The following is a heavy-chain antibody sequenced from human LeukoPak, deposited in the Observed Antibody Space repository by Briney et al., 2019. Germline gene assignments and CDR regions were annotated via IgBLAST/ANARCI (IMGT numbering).Heavy chain of an antibody. Sequence: PSETLSLTCTVSGGSISNYYWSWIRQPPGKGLEWMGFIYYSGSTNYNPSPKSRVTISVDTSKNQFSLKLNSVTAADTAVYYCARAPNYGDPIDYWGQGTLVTVSS. CDR3: ARAPNYGDPIDY. CDR1: GGSISNYY. V-gene: IGHV4-59*01. J-gene: IGHJ4*02. CDR2: IYYSGST. D-gene: IGHD4-17*01.